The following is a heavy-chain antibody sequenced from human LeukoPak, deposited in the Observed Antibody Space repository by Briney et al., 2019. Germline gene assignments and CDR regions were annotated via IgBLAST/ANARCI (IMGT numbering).Heavy chain of an antibody. CDR1: GGSISSYY. V-gene: IGHV4-59*01. D-gene: IGHD1-26*01. J-gene: IGHJ3*02. CDR3: ARFSGSYDYNDAFDI. Sequence: SSETLSLTCIVSGGSISSYYWSWIRQPPGKGLEWIGHIHYSGSTNYNPSLKSRVTISVDTSKNQFSLKLSSVTAADTAVYYCARFSGSYDYNDAFDIWGQGTMVTVSS. CDR2: IHYSGST.